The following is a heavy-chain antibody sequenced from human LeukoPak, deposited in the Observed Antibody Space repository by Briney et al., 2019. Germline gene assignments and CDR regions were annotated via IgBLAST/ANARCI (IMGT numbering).Heavy chain of an antibody. CDR2: IIPIFGTA. J-gene: IGHJ4*02. Sequence: SVKISCRASGGTFSSYAFSWWGQPPGQGVEWMGGIIPIFGTANYAQKFQGGVTITANESTSKAYKEQSSMRSKDTAVDYCAMSQEDCSGGSCYQYYFDYWGQGTLVTVSS. CDR3: AMSQEDCSGGSCYQYYFDY. D-gene: IGHD2-15*01. CDR1: GGTFSSYA. V-gene: IGHV1-69*13.